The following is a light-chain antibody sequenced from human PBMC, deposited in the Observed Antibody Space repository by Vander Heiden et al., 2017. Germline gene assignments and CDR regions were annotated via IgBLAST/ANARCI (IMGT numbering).Light chain of an antibody. Sequence: DIQMTQSPSSLSASVGDRVTTTCRASQSISSYLNWYQQKPGKAPKLLIYAASSVQSGVPSRFSGSGSGTDFTLTISSLQPEDFATYYCQQSYSTLFTFGPGTKVDIK. V-gene: IGKV1-39*01. CDR2: AAS. CDR3: QQSYSTLFT. J-gene: IGKJ3*01. CDR1: QSISSY.